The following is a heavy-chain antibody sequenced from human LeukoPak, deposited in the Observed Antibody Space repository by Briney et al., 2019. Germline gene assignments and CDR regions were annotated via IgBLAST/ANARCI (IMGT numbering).Heavy chain of an antibody. CDR3: AKDSSSSYLDY. Sequence: PGGSLRLSCAASGFTFSSYGMHWVRQAPGKGLEWVAVISYDGSNKYYADSVKGRFTISRDNSKNTLYLQMNSLRAEDTAVYYCAKDSSSSYLDYWGQGTLVTVSS. D-gene: IGHD6-6*01. J-gene: IGHJ4*02. CDR1: GFTFSSYG. CDR2: ISYDGSNK. V-gene: IGHV3-30*18.